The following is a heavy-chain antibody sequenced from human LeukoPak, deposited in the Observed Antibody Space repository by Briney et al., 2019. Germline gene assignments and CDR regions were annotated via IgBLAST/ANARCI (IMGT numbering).Heavy chain of an antibody. D-gene: IGHD3-22*01. V-gene: IGHV3-74*01. CDR1: GFTFSSYW. J-gene: IGHJ4*02. CDR3: AKYDSSGLMALKQHYFDY. CDR2: INSDGSST. Sequence: PGGSLRLSCAASGFTFSSYWMYWVRQAPGKGLVWVSRINSDGSSTSYADSVKGRFTISRDNAKNTLYLQMNSLRAEDTAVYYCAKYDSSGLMALKQHYFDYWGQGILVTVSS.